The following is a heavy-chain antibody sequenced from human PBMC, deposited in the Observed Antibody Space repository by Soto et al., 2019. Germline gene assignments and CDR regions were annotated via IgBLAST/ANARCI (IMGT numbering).Heavy chain of an antibody. CDR2: IYTSGST. Sequence: LSLTCTVSGGSISSYYWSWIRQPAGKGLEWIGRIYTSGSTNYNPSLKSRVTMSVDTSKNQFSLKLSSVTAADTAVYYCARDRRIAVAGGINWFDPWGQGTLVTVSS. J-gene: IGHJ5*02. D-gene: IGHD6-19*01. CDR1: GGSISSYY. CDR3: ARDRRIAVAGGINWFDP. V-gene: IGHV4-4*07.